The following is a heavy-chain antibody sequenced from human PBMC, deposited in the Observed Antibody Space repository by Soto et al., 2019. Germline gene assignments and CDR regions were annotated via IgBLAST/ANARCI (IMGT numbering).Heavy chain of an antibody. V-gene: IGHV4-4*02. Sequence: SETLSLTCAVSGASIGTSNWWSWVRQSPGKGLEWIGEIHDSGSTESNPSLKSRVTISLDKSKNQFSLNLDSMTAADTAVYYCARVQTTVITGAPYYFDYWGQGTLVTVSS. J-gene: IGHJ4*02. D-gene: IGHD4-17*01. CDR2: IHDSGST. CDR3: ARVQTTVITGAPYYFDY. CDR1: GASIGTSNW.